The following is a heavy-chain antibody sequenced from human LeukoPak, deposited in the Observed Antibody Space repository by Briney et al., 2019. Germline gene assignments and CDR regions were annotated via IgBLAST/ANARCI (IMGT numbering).Heavy chain of an antibody. V-gene: IGHV3-23*01. CDR2: TTSSGDGT. D-gene: IGHD2-2*01. CDR1: GFTFSSYA. Sequence: GSLRPSRAASGFTFSSYAMSWVRQAPGKGLEWVSGTTSSGDGTSYAHSVKGRFTISRDNSKNTLYLQMNSLRAEDTAIYYCAKDFSGRTSCHRVDDWGPGTLVTVSS. J-gene: IGHJ4*02. CDR3: AKDFSGRTSCHRVDD.